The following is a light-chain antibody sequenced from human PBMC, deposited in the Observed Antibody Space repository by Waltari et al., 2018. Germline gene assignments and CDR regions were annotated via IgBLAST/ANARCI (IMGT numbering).Light chain of an antibody. J-gene: IGKJ1*01. CDR2: GAS. V-gene: IGKV3-15*01. CDR3: QQYNNWPT. Sequence: EIVMTQSPATLSVSPGERATHSCRASQSVSSNLAWYQQKPCQAPRLLIYGASTRATGIPARFSCSGSGTEFTLTISSMQSEDFAVYYCQQYNNWPTFGQGTKVEIK. CDR1: QSVSSN.